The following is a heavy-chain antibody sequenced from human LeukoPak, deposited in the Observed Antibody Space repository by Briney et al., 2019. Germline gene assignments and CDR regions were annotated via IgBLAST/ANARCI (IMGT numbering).Heavy chain of an antibody. D-gene: IGHD2-15*01. V-gene: IGHV3-30*02. J-gene: IGHJ4*02. CDR3: ARKTGFCSGGSCYSAVDY. CDR1: GFTFSSYG. CDR2: IRYDGSNK. Sequence: GGSLRLSYAASGFTFSSYGMHWVRQAPGKGLEWVAFIRYDGSNKYYTDSVKGRFTISRDNSKNTLYMQTNSLRTEDTAVYYCARKTGFCSGGSCYSAVDYWGQGTLVTVSS.